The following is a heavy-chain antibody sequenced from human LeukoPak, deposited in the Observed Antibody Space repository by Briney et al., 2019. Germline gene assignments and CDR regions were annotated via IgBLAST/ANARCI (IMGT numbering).Heavy chain of an antibody. CDR2: ISYDGGNK. D-gene: IGHD6-19*01. J-gene: IGHJ5*02. CDR3: ARAYSSGWSLPFDP. CDR1: GFTFGSHT. Sequence: GGSLRLSCAASGFTFGSHTMHWVRQAPGKGLEWVAVISYDGGNKYYADSVKGRFTISRDNSKNTLYLQMNSLRVDDTAVYYCARAYSSGWSLPFDPWGQGTLVTVSS. V-gene: IGHV3-30-3*01.